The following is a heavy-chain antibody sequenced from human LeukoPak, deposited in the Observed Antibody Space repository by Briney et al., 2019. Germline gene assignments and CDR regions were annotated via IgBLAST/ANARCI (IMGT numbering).Heavy chain of an antibody. CDR1: GGSISSYY. J-gene: IGHJ6*03. D-gene: IGHD6-25*01. CDR3: ARDSLSGRPYYYYMDV. CDR2: IYTSGST. Sequence: SETLSLTCTVSGGSISSYYWSWIRRPAGKGLEWIGRIYTSGSTNYNPSLKSRATMSVDTSKNQFSLKLSSVTAADTAVYYCARDSLSGRPYYYYMDVWGKGTTVTVSS. V-gene: IGHV4-4*07.